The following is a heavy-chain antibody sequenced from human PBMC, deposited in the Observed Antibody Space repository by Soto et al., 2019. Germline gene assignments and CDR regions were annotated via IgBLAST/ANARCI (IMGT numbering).Heavy chain of an antibody. CDR3: ARDRNRITSRPGNFDY. CDR1: GYTFTNYG. CDR2: ISADNGYT. D-gene: IGHD6-6*01. V-gene: IGHV1-18*01. Sequence: ASVKVSCKASGYTFTNYGLNWVRQAPGQGLEWMGWISADNGYTSYAQKFQGRVTLTTDTSTTTAYMELGSLRSDDTAVYYCARDRNRITSRPGNFDYWGQGTLVTVSS. J-gene: IGHJ4*02.